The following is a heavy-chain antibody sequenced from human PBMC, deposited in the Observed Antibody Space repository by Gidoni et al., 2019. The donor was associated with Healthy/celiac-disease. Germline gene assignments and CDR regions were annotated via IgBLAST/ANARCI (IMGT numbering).Heavy chain of an antibody. V-gene: IGHV5-10-1*01. Sequence: DSYTNYSPSFQGHVTISADKSISTAYLQWSSLKASDTAMYYCARRQAVYYYYGMDVWGQGTTVTVSS. CDR3: ARRQAVYYYYGMDV. CDR2: DSYT. J-gene: IGHJ6*02. D-gene: IGHD6-25*01.